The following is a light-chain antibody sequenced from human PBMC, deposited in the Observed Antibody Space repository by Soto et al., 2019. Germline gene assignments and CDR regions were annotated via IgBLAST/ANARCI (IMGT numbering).Light chain of an antibody. Sequence: QSVLTQPPSASGTPGQRVTISCSGSSSNIGSHSVDWYQHLPGTAPTLLIYSDYQRPSWVPDRCSGSTSGTSASLAISGLQSEDDEDYYCSAWNGALNGLYVFGTGTKLTVL. CDR3: SAWNGALNGLYV. CDR2: SDY. J-gene: IGLJ1*01. CDR1: SSNIGSHS. V-gene: IGLV1-44*01.